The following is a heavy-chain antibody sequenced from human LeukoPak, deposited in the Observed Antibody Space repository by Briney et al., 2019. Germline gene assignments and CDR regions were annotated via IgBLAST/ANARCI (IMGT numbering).Heavy chain of an antibody. V-gene: IGHV3-49*04. CDR3: ALMLVVPAAISSFDF. CDR1: GFTFGDYA. Sequence: GGSLRLSCTASGFTFGDYAMSGVRQAPGKGREWVGFIRSKAYGGTTEYAASVKGRFTISRDDSKSIAYLQMISLKTEVTAVYYCALMLVVPAAISSFDFWGRGTLVTVSP. CDR2: IRSKAYGGTT. D-gene: IGHD2-2*01. J-gene: IGHJ2*01.